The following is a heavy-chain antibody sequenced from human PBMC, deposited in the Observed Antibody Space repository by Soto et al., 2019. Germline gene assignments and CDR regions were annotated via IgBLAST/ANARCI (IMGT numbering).Heavy chain of an antibody. V-gene: IGHV1-8*01. D-gene: IGHD3-10*01. CDR1: GYTFTSYD. CDR2: MNPNSGNT. Sequence: ASVKVSCKGSGYTFTSYDINWVRQATGQGLEWMGWMNPNSGNTGYAQKFQGRVTMTRNTSISTAYMELSSLRSEDTAVYYCARPRSKGIWFGGLDFDLWGRGTLVTVSS. CDR3: ARPRSKGIWFGGLDFDL. J-gene: IGHJ2*01.